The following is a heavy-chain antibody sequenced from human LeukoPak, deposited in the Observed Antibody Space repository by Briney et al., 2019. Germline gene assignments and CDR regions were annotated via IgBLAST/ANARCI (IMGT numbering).Heavy chain of an antibody. CDR1: GFTFSSYE. V-gene: IGHV3-48*03. Sequence: GGSLRLSCAASGFTFSSYEMNWVRQAPGKGLEWVSYIGSSDSTTHYADSVKGRFTISRDNARNSLYLQMNTLRAEDTAVYSCARGADGVSSNSRGWFDPWGQGTLVTVSS. CDR3: ARGADGVSSNSRGWFDP. CDR2: IGSSDSTT. D-gene: IGHD2-15*01. J-gene: IGHJ5*02.